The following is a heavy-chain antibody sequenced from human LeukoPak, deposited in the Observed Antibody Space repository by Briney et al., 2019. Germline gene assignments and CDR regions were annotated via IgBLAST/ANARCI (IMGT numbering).Heavy chain of an antibody. J-gene: IGHJ4*02. V-gene: IGHV1-3*04. Sequence: ASVKVSCKASGYIFTNYPIHWVRQAPGQRLEWMGWINTGNGNTKYSQKFEGRVTVTRDTSATAAYMELSSLRSEDTAVYYCARGRAMADYWGQGTLVTVSS. CDR3: ARGRAMADY. CDR1: GYIFTNYP. CDR2: INTGNGNT. D-gene: IGHD5-18*01.